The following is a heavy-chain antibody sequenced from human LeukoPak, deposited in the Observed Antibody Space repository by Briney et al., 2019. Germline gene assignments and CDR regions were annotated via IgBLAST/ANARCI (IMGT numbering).Heavy chain of an antibody. D-gene: IGHD3-22*01. CDR3: ARVAPSQWLLLPNYFDY. CDR2: IYYTGST. V-gene: IGHV4-59*01. J-gene: IGHJ4*02. Sequence: SETLSLTCTVSGGSIRSYYWSWIRQPPGKGLEWIGYIYYTGSTKYNSSLKSRVTISVDTSKNQFSLKLSSVTAADTAVYYCARVAPSQWLLLPNYFDYWGQETLVTVSS. CDR1: GGSIRSYY.